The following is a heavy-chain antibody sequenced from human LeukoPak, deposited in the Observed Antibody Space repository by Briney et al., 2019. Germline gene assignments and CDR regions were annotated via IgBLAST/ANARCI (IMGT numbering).Heavy chain of an antibody. V-gene: IGHV4-38-2*01. CDR1: GFTFSSYG. J-gene: IGHJ6*03. D-gene: IGHD6-6*01. Sequence: GSLRLSCAASGFTFSSYGMSWVRQPPGKGLEWIGSIYYSGSTYYNPSLKSRVTISVDTSKNQFSLKLSSVTAADTAVYYCARFAARRYYYYYYMDVWGKGTTVTVSS. CDR2: IYYSGST. CDR3: ARFAARRYYYYYYMDV.